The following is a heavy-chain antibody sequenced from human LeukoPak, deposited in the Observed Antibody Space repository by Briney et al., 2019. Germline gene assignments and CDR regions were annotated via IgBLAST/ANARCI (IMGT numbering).Heavy chain of an antibody. CDR1: GFTFRRYA. D-gene: IGHD4-17*01. J-gene: IGHJ3*02. V-gene: IGHV3-23*01. CDR3: ARPTTVTTISADAFDI. Sequence: QPGGSLRLSCAASGFTFRRYAMSWVRQAPGKGLEWVAAIGGRGDDTYYAHSVKGRFTISRDNAQNSLYLQMNSLRAEDSSVYYCARPTTVTTISADAFDIWGQGTMVTVSS. CDR2: IGGRGDDT.